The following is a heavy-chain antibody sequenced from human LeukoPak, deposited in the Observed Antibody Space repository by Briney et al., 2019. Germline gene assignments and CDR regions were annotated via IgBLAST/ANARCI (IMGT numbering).Heavy chain of an antibody. CDR1: GGSISSYY. V-gene: IGHV4-34*01. J-gene: IGHJ4*02. CDR3: ARVGGDGYNYFDY. Sequence: PSETLSLTCTVSGGSISSYYWSWIRQPPGKGLEWIGEINHSGSTNYNPSLKSRVTISVDTSKNQFSLKLSSVTAADTAVYYCARVGGDGYNYFDYWGQGTLVTVSS. CDR2: INHSGST. D-gene: IGHD5-24*01.